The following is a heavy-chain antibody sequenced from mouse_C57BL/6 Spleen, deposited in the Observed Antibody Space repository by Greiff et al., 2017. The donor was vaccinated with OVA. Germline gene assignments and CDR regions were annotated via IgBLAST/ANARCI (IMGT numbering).Heavy chain of an antibody. CDR2: IYPGSGNT. CDR3: ARGDYGNYLFDY. J-gene: IGHJ2*01. D-gene: IGHD2-1*01. Sequence: QVQLQQSGPELVKPGASVKISCKASGYSFTSYYIHWVKQRPGQGLEWIGWIYPGSGNTKYNEKFKGKATLTADTSSSTAYMQLSSLTSEDSAVDYCARGDYGNYLFDYWGQGTTLTVSS. CDR1: GYSFTSYY. V-gene: IGHV1-66*01.